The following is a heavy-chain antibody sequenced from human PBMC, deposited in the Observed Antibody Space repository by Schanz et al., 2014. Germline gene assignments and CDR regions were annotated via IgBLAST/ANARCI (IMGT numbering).Heavy chain of an antibody. V-gene: IGHV4-39*01. D-gene: IGHD3-10*01. J-gene: IGHJ5*02. CDR3: VRQLLWFGESGVDT. Sequence: QLQLQESGPGLVKPSETLSLTCTVSGGSIRRSTYYWGWIRQPPGKGLEWVASIYNSGSAYYGPSLKSRVTTSVETSKTQFSLRLNSVTASDTAVYYCVRQLLWFGESGVDTWGQGTLVVVSS. CDR1: GGSIRRSTYY. CDR2: IYNSGSA.